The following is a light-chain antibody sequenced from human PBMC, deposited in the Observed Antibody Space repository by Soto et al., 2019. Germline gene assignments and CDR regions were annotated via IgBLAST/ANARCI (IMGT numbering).Light chain of an antibody. Sequence: QSALTQTASVSGSPGQSITMSCTGTSSDVGGYNFVSWYQQHPGKAPKLIVHEVANRLSGVSGRFSGSKSGNTAFLTISGLQAEDEADYYCISYTSSGLYVFGTGTKLTVL. V-gene: IGLV2-14*03. J-gene: IGLJ1*01. CDR1: SSDVGGYNF. CDR2: EVA. CDR3: ISYTSSGLYV.